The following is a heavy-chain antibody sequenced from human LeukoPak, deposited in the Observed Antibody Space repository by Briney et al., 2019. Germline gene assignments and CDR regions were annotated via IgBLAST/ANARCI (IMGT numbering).Heavy chain of an antibody. D-gene: IGHD3-10*01. CDR2: IYHSGST. J-gene: IGHJ3*02. CDR3: AVGGVYLRGGAEAFDI. V-gene: IGHV4-4*02. Sequence: KPSGTLSLTCAVSGGSISSSNWWSWVRQPPGKGLEWIGEIYHSGSTNYNPSLKNRVTISVDKSKNQFSLKLSSVTAADTAVYYCAVGGVYLRGGAEAFDIWGQGTMVTVSS. CDR1: GGSISSSNW.